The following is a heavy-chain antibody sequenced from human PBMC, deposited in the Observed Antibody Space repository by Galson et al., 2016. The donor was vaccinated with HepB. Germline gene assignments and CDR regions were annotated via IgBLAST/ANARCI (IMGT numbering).Heavy chain of an antibody. CDR2: IQAGNGNT. Sequence: SCKASGYNFTNYAMHWVRQAPGQRLEWMGWIQAGNGNTKYSQKFQGRISITRDTSASTAYMEVRALRSEDTAVFYCARTPAAASLYYYGMDVWGQGTMVTVSS. V-gene: IGHV1-3*01. J-gene: IGHJ6*02. CDR3: ARTPAAASLYYYGMDV. D-gene: IGHD2-2*01. CDR1: GYNFTNYA.